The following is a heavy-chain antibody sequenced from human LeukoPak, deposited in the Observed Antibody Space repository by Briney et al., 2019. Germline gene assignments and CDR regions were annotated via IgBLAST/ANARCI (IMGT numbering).Heavy chain of an antibody. Sequence: AASVKVSCKASGFTFTSSSIQWIRQARGQRLEWIGWIVGGSTDTYYAQRFQERVTIARDMSTSTAYLELSSLRSEDTAVYYCAADPDTTMAFDCWGQGTLVTVSS. CDR3: AADPDTTMAFDC. D-gene: IGHD5-18*01. V-gene: IGHV1-58*02. CDR1: GFTFTSSS. CDR2: IVGGSTDT. J-gene: IGHJ4*02.